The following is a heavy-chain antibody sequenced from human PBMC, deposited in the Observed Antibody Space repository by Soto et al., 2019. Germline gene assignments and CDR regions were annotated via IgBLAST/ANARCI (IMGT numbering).Heavy chain of an antibody. J-gene: IGHJ4*02. V-gene: IGHV4-31*03. Sequence: RSLTCTVSGGPFSAGGYYWSWIRQAPGKGLEWIGYILQNGDTSYNPPLKSRVTISTDTSKRQFSLKLTSVTAADTAVYYCARGDSTVSSVFDYWGQGLLVTVSS. CDR1: GGPFSAGGYY. D-gene: IGHD4-17*01. CDR2: ILQNGDT. CDR3: ARGDSTVSSVFDY.